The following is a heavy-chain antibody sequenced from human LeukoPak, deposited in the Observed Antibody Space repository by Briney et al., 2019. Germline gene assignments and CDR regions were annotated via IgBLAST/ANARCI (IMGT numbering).Heavy chain of an antibody. J-gene: IGHJ6*04. CDR1: GFTFSSYW. D-gene: IGHD3-22*01. V-gene: IGHV3-74*01. CDR2: INSDGSST. CDR3: ARADYDSSGDMDV. Sequence: GGSLRLSCAASGFTFSSYWMHWVRQAPGKGLVWVSRINSDGSSTSYAASVKGRFTISRDNAKNTLYLQMNRRRAEDTAVYYCARADYDSSGDMDVWGKGTTVTISS.